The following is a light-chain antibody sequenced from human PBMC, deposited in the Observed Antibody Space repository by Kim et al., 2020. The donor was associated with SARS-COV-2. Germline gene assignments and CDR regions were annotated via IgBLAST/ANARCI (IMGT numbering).Light chain of an antibody. CDR1: QSVSGSY. CDR3: QQYGSSPRT. J-gene: IGKJ2*01. V-gene: IGKV3-20*01. CDR2: GAS. Sequence: EIVSTQSPGTLSLSPGERATLSCRASQSVSGSYLVWYQQKPGQAPRLLIYGASSRATGIPDRFSGSGSGTDFTLTISRLEPEDFAVYYCQQYGSSPRTFGQGTKLEI.